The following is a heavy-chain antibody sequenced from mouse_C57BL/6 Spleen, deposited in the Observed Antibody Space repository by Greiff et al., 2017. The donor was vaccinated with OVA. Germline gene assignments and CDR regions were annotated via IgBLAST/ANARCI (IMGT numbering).Heavy chain of an antibody. V-gene: IGHV1-82*01. CDR1: GYAFSSSW. D-gene: IGHD2-4*01. CDR2: IYPGDGDT. CDR3: ARSGDYDEYFDY. J-gene: IGHJ2*01. Sequence: VQLQQSGPELVKPGASVKISCKASGYAFSSSWMNWVKQRPGKGLEWIGRIYPGDGDTNYNGKFKGKATLTADKSSSTAYMQLSSLTSEDSAVYFCARSGDYDEYFDYWGQGTTLTVSS.